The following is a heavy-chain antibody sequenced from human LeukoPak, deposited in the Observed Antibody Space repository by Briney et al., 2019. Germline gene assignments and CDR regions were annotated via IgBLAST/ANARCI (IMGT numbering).Heavy chain of an antibody. Sequence: ASVKVSCKASGYTFTSYYIHWVRQAPGQGLEWMGIINPSGGSTNYAQKFQGRVTMTRNTSINTAYMELSSLRSEDTAVYYCARIGIVVVEAATRHQHYYGMDVWGQGTTVTVSS. D-gene: IGHD2-15*01. CDR1: GYTFTSYY. J-gene: IGHJ6*02. CDR2: INPSGGST. CDR3: ARIGIVVVEAATRHQHYYGMDV. V-gene: IGHV1-46*01.